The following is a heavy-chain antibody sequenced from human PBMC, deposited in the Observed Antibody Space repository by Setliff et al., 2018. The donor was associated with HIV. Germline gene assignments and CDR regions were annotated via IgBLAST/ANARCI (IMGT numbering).Heavy chain of an antibody. CDR3: ARTWGAGVTGYWFEP. CDR1: GYTFTKFD. Sequence: ASVKVSCKASGYTFTKFDINWVRQATGQGLEWMGWMNPNSGNTGLAQKFQGRVTMTRNTSISTAYMELRSLRSEDTAVYFCARTWGAGVTGYWFEPWGQGTRVTVSS. J-gene: IGHJ5*02. CDR2: MNPNSGNT. D-gene: IGHD3-9*01. V-gene: IGHV1-8*01.